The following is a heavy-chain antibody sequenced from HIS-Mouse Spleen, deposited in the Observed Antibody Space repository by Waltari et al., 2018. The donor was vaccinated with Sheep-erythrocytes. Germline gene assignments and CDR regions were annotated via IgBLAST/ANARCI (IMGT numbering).Heavy chain of an antibody. Sequence: EVQLVESGGGLVKPGGSLRLSCAASGFTFSSYSMNWVRQAPGNGLEWVSSIRSSSSYIYYADSVKGRFTISRDNAKNSLYLQMNSLRAEDTAVYYCARVASGATFDYWGQGTLVTVSS. V-gene: IGHV3-21*01. D-gene: IGHD1-26*01. CDR1: GFTFSSYS. J-gene: IGHJ4*02. CDR3: ARVASGATFDY. CDR2: IRSSSSYI.